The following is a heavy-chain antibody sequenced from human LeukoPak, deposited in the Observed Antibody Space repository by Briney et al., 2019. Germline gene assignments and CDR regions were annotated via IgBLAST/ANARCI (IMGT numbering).Heavy chain of an antibody. CDR3: AREYSSSSDWYFDL. V-gene: IGHV4-61*02. J-gene: IGHJ2*01. D-gene: IGHD6-6*01. CDR2: IYTSGST. CDR1: GGSISSGSYY. Sequence: SQTLSLTCTVYGGSISSGSYYWSWIRQPAGKGLEWIGRIYTSGSTNYNPSLKSRVTISVDTSKNQFSLKLSSVTAADTAVYYCAREYSSSSDWYFDLWGRGTLVTVSS.